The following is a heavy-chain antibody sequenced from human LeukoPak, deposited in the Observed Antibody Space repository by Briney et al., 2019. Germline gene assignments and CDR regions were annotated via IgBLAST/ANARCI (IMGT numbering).Heavy chain of an antibody. Sequence: ASVKVSCKASGYTFTSYGISWVRQAPGQGLEWMGWINAYNGNTNYAQKLQGRVTMTTDTSTSTAYMELRSLRSDDTAVYYCARGTTYDILTGYSGYYGMDVWGQGTTVTVSS. V-gene: IGHV1-18*01. CDR3: ARGTTYDILTGYSGYYGMDV. J-gene: IGHJ6*02. D-gene: IGHD3-9*01. CDR2: INAYNGNT. CDR1: GYTFTSYG.